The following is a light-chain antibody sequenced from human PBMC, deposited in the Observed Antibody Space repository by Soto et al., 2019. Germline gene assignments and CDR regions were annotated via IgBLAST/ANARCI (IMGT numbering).Light chain of an antibody. CDR2: AVS. CDR1: SSDVGLYDY. CDR3: SSYRSDSSYV. V-gene: IGLV2-14*01. Sequence: QSALTQPASVSGFLGQSITISCTGTSSDVGLYDYVSWYQQHPGKTPQLMISAVSNRPSGVYNRFSASKSGNTASLFISGLQAEDEADYYGSSYRSDSSYVFGSGTKINV. J-gene: IGLJ1*01.